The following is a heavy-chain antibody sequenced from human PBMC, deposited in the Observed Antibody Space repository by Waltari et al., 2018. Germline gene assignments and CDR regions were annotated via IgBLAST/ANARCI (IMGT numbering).Heavy chain of an antibody. CDR2: INPNSGAT. J-gene: IGHJ4*02. CDR1: GYPFIDYY. CDR3: ARWEILDY. D-gene: IGHD1-26*01. V-gene: IGHV1-2*02. Sequence: QVQLVQSGAEVKKPGASVKVSGRDSGYPFIDYYMHWVRQAPGQVLEWMGWINPNSGATNSAQKFQGRVTMTRDTSINTAYMELRRLRSDDTAVYFCARWEILDYWGQGTLVTVFS.